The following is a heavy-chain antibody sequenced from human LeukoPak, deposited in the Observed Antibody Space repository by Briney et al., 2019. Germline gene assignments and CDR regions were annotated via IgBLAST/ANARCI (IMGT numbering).Heavy chain of an antibody. CDR1: GFTFSNYE. Sequence: GGSLRLSCAASGFTFSNYEFNWVRQAPGKGLEWVSYISSSGRNIYYADSVKGRFTISRDNAKNSLYLQMNSLRAEDTAVYYCARDLVQLRSKGFWGQGTLVTVSS. V-gene: IGHV3-48*03. D-gene: IGHD5-18*01. J-gene: IGHJ4*02. CDR3: ARDLVQLRSKGF. CDR2: ISSSGRNI.